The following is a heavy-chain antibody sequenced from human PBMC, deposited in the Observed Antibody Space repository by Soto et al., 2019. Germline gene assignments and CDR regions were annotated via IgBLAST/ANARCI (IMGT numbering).Heavy chain of an antibody. CDR1: GYTFTSYG. J-gene: IGHJ5*02. CDR2: ISAYNGNT. Sequence: GASVKVSCKASGYTFTSYGISWVRQAPGQGLERMGWISAYNGNTNYAQKLQGRVTMTTDTSTSTAYLELRSLRSYDTAVYYCARVRYYYGSGSYYNVPWFDPWGQGTLVTVSS. V-gene: IGHV1-18*01. D-gene: IGHD3-10*01. CDR3: ARVRYYYGSGSYYNVPWFDP.